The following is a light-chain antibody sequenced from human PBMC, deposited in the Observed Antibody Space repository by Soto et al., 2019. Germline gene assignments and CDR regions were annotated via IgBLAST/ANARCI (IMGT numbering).Light chain of an antibody. J-gene: IGLJ2*01. CDR2: SNN. Sequence: QSVLTQPPSASGTPGQRVTISCSGSSSNIGSNTVNCYQQLPGTAPKLLIYSNNQRPSGVPDRFSGSKSGTSASLAISVLQSEDEADYYCAAWDDSLNGRVVFGGGTKVTVL. CDR3: AAWDDSLNGRVV. V-gene: IGLV1-44*01. CDR1: SSNIGSNT.